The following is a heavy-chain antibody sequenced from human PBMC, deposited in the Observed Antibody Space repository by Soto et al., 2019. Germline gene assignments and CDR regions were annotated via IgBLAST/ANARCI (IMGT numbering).Heavy chain of an antibody. J-gene: IGHJ4*02. V-gene: IGHV3-23*01. Sequence: GGSLRLSCAASGFTFSSYAMGWVRQAPGKGLYWVSVISGSGGSTYYADSVKGRFTISRDNAKNSLYLQMNSLRAEDTAVYYCARAPPEVVVVVAAVDYWGQGTLVTVSS. CDR1: GFTFSSYA. CDR2: ISGSGGST. D-gene: IGHD2-15*01. CDR3: ARAPPEVVVVVAAVDY.